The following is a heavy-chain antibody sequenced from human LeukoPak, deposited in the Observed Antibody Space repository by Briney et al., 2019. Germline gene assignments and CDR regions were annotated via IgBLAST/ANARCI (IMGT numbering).Heavy chain of an antibody. J-gene: IGHJ3*02. CDR1: GYTFTTYA. CDR3: ARDGGDGYNRDAFDI. D-gene: IGHD5-24*01. V-gene: IGHV7-4-1*02. Sequence: GASVKVSCKASGYTFTTYAMNWVRQAPGQGLEWMGWINTNTGNSTYAQGFTGRFVFSLDTSVSTAYLQISSLKTEDTAVYYCARDGGDGYNRDAFDIWGQGTMVTVSS. CDR2: INTNTGNS.